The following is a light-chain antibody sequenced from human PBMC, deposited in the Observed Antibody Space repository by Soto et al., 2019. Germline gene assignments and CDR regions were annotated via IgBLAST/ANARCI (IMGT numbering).Light chain of an antibody. CDR3: QQYGVSPFP. CDR1: QSVSVNS. CDR2: AAS. Sequence: EIVLTQSPGTLSLSPGERATLSCRASQSVSVNSLAWYQQKGGQAPRLLIYAASTRATVVPDRFSGTGSGTDFDLTISRLETDDSAVYYCQQYGVSPFPFGPGTQVHIK. J-gene: IGKJ3*01. V-gene: IGKV3-20*01.